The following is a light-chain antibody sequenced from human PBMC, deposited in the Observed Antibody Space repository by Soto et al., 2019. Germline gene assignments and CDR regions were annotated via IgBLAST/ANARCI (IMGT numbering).Light chain of an antibody. J-gene: IGKJ1*01. Sequence: EIVLTQSPGTLSLSPGERATLSCRASQSISSNYLAWYQHKPGQAPRLLIYGASSRATGVPDRFSGSGTGTDFTLTISSLWPGDFAVYYCQQYGSSPRTFGQGTKVEIK. CDR2: GAS. V-gene: IGKV3-20*01. CDR3: QQYGSSPRT. CDR1: QSISSNY.